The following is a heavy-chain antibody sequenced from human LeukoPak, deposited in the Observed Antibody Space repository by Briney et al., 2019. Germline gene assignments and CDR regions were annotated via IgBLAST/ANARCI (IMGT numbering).Heavy chain of an antibody. Sequence: ASVKVSCKTSGYTFTDYNMHWVRQAPGQGPEWMGWIDPNRGGTNYAHRFQDRVTITRDTSISTVYMELNNLRSDDTAVYYCARGGTLSSGSLRAFDIWGQGTLVTVSS. D-gene: IGHD3-22*01. V-gene: IGHV1-2*07. CDR2: IDPNRGGT. CDR1: GYTFTDYN. CDR3: ARGGTLSSGSLRAFDI. J-gene: IGHJ4*02.